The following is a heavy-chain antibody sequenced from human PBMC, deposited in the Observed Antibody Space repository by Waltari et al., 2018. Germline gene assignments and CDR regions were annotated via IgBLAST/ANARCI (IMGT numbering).Heavy chain of an antibody. V-gene: IGHV4-34*01. CDR1: GGSFSGYY. J-gene: IGHJ3*02. CDR3: AREIGISSGAFDI. D-gene: IGHD3-16*02. Sequence: QVQLQQWGAGLLKPSETLSLTCAVYGGSFSGYYWSWIRQPPGKGLEWIGYIYYSGSTYYNPSLKSRVTISVDTSKNQFSLKLSSVTAADTAVYYCAREIGISSGAFDIWGQGTMVTVSS. CDR2: IYYSGST.